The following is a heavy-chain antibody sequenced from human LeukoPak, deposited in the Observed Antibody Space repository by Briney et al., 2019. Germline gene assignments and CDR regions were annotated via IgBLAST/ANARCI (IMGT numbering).Heavy chain of an antibody. CDR1: GFTFSSYA. CDR3: ASGMIEFDY. CDR2: ISYDGSNK. V-gene: IGHV3-30*14. J-gene: IGHJ4*02. D-gene: IGHD1-14*01. Sequence: PGGSLRLSCAASGFTFSSYAMHWVRQAPGKGLEWVAVISYDGSNKYYADSVKGRFTISRDNSRNTFFLQMNILRVEDTAVYYCASGMIEFDYWGQGTLVTVSS.